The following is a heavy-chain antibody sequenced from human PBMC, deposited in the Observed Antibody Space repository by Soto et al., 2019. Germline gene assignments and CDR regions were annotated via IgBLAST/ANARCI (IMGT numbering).Heavy chain of an antibody. CDR1: GFTFGDYA. V-gene: IGHV3-49*03. J-gene: IGHJ6*02. CDR3: TKYTHVSRYSYFGMDV. D-gene: IGHD3-3*01. CDR2: IRSKAYGVTT. Sequence: PGGSLRLSCTGSGFTFGDYAMSWSRQAPGKGLEWVGVIRSKAYGVTTDYAASVKGRFTILRDDSKSIAYLQMSSLQTEDTGVYYCTKYTHVSRYSYFGMDVWGHGTTVTVSS.